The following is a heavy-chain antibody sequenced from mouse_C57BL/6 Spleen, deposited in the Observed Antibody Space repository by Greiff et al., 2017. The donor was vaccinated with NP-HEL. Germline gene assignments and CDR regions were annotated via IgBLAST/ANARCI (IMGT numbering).Heavy chain of an antibody. J-gene: IGHJ2*01. D-gene: IGHD1-3*01. V-gene: IGHV1-15*01. CDR3: TRKSGDY. Sequence: VQLQQSGAELVRPGASVTLSCKASGYTFTDYEMHWVKQTPVQGLEWIGAIDPETGGTAYNQKFKGKAILPADKSSSTATMELRSLTSGDSPAYDSTRKSGDYWGQGTTLTVSS. CDR2: IDPETGGT. CDR1: GYTFTDYE.